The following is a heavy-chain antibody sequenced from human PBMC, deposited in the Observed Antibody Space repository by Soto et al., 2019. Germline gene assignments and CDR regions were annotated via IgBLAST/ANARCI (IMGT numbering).Heavy chain of an antibody. J-gene: IGHJ6*02. CDR3: AAPNDTALALRAFYYYYGMDV. Sequence: TSVKVSCKASGCTFTSSAVQWVRQARGQRLYRIGWIVVGSGNTNYSQKFQERVTITRDMSTSTAYMELSSLRSEDTAVYYCAAPNDTALALRAFYYYYGMDVWGHGPTVTVSS. CDR1: GCTFTSSA. D-gene: IGHD5-18*01. CDR2: IVVGSGNT. V-gene: IGHV1-58*01.